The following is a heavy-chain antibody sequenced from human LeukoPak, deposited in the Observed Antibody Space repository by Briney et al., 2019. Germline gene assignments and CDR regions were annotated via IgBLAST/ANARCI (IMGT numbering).Heavy chain of an antibody. D-gene: IGHD5-12*01. J-gene: IGHJ4*02. Sequence: GGSLRLSCAASGFTFSSFEMNWVRQAPGKGLEWVSYISISGSTIYYADSVKGRFTISRDNAKNSLYLQMNSLRAEDTAVYYCARDRSGYSGYDFFDYWGQGALVTVSS. CDR2: ISISGSTI. V-gene: IGHV3-48*03. CDR1: GFTFSSFE. CDR3: ARDRSGYSGYDFFDY.